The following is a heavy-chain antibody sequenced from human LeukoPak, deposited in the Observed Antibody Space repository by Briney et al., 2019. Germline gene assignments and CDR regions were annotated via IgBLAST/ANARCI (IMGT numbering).Heavy chain of an antibody. CDR2: IIPIFGTA. D-gene: IGHD5-12*01. CDR3: ATRVPTRATFYYYYMDV. CDR1: GGTFSSYA. J-gene: IGHJ6*03. V-gene: IGHV1-69*13. Sequence: ASVKVSCKASGGTFSSYAISWVRQAPGQGLEWMGGIIPIFGTANYAQKFQGRVTITADESMSTAYMELSSLRSEDTAVYYCATRVPTRATFYYYYMDVWGKGTTVTVSS.